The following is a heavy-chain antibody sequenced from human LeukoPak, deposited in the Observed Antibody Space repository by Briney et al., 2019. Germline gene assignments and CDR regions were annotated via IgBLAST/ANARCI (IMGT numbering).Heavy chain of an antibody. D-gene: IGHD2-21*02. J-gene: IGHJ4*02. CDR2: IYHSGST. CDR3: ARVQEVTRFDY. V-gene: IGHV4-38-2*02. Sequence: PSETLSLTCTVSGYSISSGYYWGWIRQPPGKGLEWIGSIYHSGSTYYNPSLKSRVTISVDTSKNQFSLKLSSVTAADTAVYYCARVQEVTRFDYWGQGTLVTVSS. CDR1: GYSISSGYY.